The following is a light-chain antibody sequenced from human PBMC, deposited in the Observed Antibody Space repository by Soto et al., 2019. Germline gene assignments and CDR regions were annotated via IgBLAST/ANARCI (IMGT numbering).Light chain of an antibody. CDR1: SSNIGSNT. CDR3: SAWDDSLNGRSV. V-gene: IGLV1-44*01. J-gene: IGLJ1*01. CDR2: SDN. Sequence: QSALTQPPSASGTPGQRVTISCSGSSSNIGSNTVNWYQHLPGTAPKLLIYSDNQRPSGVPDRFSDSKSGTSASLAISGLQSEDEADYYCSAWDDSLNGRSVFGTGTKVTVL.